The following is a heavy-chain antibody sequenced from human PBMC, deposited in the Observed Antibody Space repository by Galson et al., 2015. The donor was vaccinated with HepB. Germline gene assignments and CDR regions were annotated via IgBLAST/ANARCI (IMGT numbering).Heavy chain of an antibody. J-gene: IGHJ6*02. CDR2: IRNKPNSYAT. CDR3: TRQVPDYYGSGSLYGMDV. V-gene: IGHV3-73*01. Sequence: SLRLSCAASGFTFSGSAMHWVRQASGKGLEWVGRIRNKPNSYATAYAASGKGRFTISRDDSKNTAYLQMYSLKTEDTAVYYCTRQVPDYYGSGSLYGMDVWGQGTTVTVSS. D-gene: IGHD3-10*01. CDR1: GFTFSGSA.